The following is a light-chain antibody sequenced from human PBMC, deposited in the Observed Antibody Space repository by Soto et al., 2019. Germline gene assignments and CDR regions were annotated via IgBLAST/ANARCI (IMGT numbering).Light chain of an antibody. CDR1: QSVGSNY. Sequence: DIVLTQSPGTLSLSPGERAALCCRASQSVGSNYLAWYQQKPGQAPRLLIYAAFSRATGIPDRFSGSGSGTDFTLTITRLEPEDFAVYYCQHYGTTVYTFGQGTKLEIK. CDR3: QHYGTTVYT. J-gene: IGKJ2*01. CDR2: AAF. V-gene: IGKV3-20*01.